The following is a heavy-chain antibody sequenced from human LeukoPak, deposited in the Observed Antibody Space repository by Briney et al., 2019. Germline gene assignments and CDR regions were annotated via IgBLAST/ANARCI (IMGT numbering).Heavy chain of an antibody. V-gene: IGHV4-39*07. Sequence: PSETLSLTCTVSGGSIRSSYYYWGWIRQPPGKGLEWIGSIYDSGSTYYNPSLKSRVTISVDRSKNQFSLKLSSVTAADTAVYYCARGNYYDSSGYVDYWGQGTLVTVSS. CDR1: GGSIRSSYYY. CDR3: ARGNYYDSSGYVDY. J-gene: IGHJ4*02. D-gene: IGHD3-22*01. CDR2: IYDSGST.